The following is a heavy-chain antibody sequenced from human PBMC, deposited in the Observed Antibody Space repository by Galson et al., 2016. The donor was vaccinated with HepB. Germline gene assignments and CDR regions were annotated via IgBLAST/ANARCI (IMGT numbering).Heavy chain of an antibody. CDR2: ISKTGDTT. D-gene: IGHD1-26*01. V-gene: IGHV3-30-3*01. J-gene: IGHJ6*03. CDR1: GFTFSGYN. CDR3: ARDFKLGAPDYMDV. Sequence: SLRPSCAASGFTFSGYNMDWVRQAPGKGPDWVAVISKTGDTTFYGDSVKGRFTISRDNSKNTVDLQIHSLRSEDAAVYFCARDFKLGAPDYMDVWGKGTTVTVS.